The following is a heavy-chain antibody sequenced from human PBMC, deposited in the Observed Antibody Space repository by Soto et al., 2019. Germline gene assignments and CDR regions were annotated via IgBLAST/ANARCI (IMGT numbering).Heavy chain of an antibody. CDR3: ARGEYCSSTSCYPIGYFDY. V-gene: IGHV4-34*01. J-gene: IGHJ4*02. CDR2: INHSGST. CDR1: GGSFSGYY. Sequence: QVQLQQWGAGLLKPSETLSLTCAVYGGSFSGYYWSWIRQPPGKGLEWMGEINHSGSTNYNPSLKSRVTISVDTSKNQFSLKLSSVTAADTAVYYCARGEYCSSTSCYPIGYFDYWGQGTLVTVSS. D-gene: IGHD2-2*01.